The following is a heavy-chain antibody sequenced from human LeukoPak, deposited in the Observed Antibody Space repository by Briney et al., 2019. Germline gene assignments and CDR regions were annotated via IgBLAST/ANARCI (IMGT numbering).Heavy chain of an antibody. CDR1: GYTFTGYY. D-gene: IGHD3-9*01. Sequence: ASVKVSCKASGYTFTGYYMHWVRQAPGQGLEWMGWINLNSGGTNYAQKFQGRVTMTRDTSISTVYMELSRLRSDDTAVYYCAKVQRNFDWLFLFDYWGQGTLVTVSS. CDR3: AKVQRNFDWLFLFDY. V-gene: IGHV1-2*02. CDR2: INLNSGGT. J-gene: IGHJ4*02.